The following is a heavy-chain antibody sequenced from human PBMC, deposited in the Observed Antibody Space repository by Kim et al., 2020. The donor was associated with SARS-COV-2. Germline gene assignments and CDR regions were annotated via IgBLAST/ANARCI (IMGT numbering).Heavy chain of an antibody. CDR2: TYYRSKWYN. Sequence: SQTLSLTCAISGDSVSSNSAAWNWIRQSPSRGLEWLGRTYYRSKWYNDYAVSVKSRITINPDTSKNQFSLQLNSVTPEDTAVYYCARDTWFGELLTYSYYYYGMDVWGQGTTVTVSS. D-gene: IGHD3-10*01. J-gene: IGHJ6*02. V-gene: IGHV6-1*01. CDR1: GDSVSSNSAA. CDR3: ARDTWFGELLTYSYYYYGMDV.